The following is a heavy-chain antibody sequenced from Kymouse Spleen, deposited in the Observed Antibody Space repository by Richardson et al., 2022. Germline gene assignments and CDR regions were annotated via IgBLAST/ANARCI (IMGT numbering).Heavy chain of an antibody. J-gene: IGHJ6*02. V-gene: IGHV4-39*01. CDR3: ARNTAMVTGYYGMDV. D-gene: IGHD5-18,IGHD5-18*01. CDR1: GGSISSSSYY. CDR2: IYYSGST. Sequence: QLQLQESGPGLVKPSETLSLTCTVSGGSISSSSYYWGWIRQPPGKGLEWIGSIYYSGSTYYNPSLKSRVTISVDTSKNQFSLKLSSVTAADTAVYYCARNTAMVTGYYGMDVWGQGTTVTVSS.